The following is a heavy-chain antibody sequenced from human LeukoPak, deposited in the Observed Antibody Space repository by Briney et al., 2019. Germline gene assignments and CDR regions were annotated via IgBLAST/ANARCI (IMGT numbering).Heavy chain of an antibody. CDR1: GFTFSSYW. Sequence: PGGSLRLSCAASGFTFSSYWMHWVRQAPGKGLVWVSRINSDGSSTSYAESVKGRFTISRDNAKNSLYLQMNSLRAEDTALYYCAKDSTAAVAGMDVWGQGTTVTVSS. D-gene: IGHD6-13*01. V-gene: IGHV3-74*01. CDR2: INSDGSST. CDR3: AKDSTAAVAGMDV. J-gene: IGHJ6*02.